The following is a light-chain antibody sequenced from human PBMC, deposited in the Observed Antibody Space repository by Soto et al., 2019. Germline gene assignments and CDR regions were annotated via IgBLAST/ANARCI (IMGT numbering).Light chain of an antibody. CDR3: QQYKTYWT. Sequence: DIQMTQSPSTLSASVGDRVTITCRASQSIDSWLAWYQQKPGKAPKILIYKASGLESGVPSRFSGSESGTEFTLTISSLQPDDSATYYCQQYKTYWTFGQGTNVEIE. J-gene: IGKJ1*01. V-gene: IGKV1-5*03. CDR1: QSIDSW. CDR2: KAS.